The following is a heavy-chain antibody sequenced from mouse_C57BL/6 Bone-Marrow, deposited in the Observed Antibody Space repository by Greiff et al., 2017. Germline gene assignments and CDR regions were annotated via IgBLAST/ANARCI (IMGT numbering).Heavy chain of an antibody. V-gene: IGHV7-3*01. CDR3: ARYRDWYFDV. J-gene: IGHJ1*03. CDR2: IRNKANGYTT. Sequence: EVKVEESGGGLVQPGGSLSLSCAASGFTFTDYYMSWVRQPPGKGLEWLGFIRNKANGYTTEYSSSLKGRFTSSRENSQSIIYLQMNVRRAEDSATYYCARYRDWYFDVWGTGTTVTVSA. CDR1: GFTFTDYY.